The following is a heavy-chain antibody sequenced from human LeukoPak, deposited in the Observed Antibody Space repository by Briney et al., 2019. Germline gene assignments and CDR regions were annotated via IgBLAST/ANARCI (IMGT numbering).Heavy chain of an antibody. Sequence: SETLSLTCTVSGYSISSGYYWGWIRQPPGKGLEWIGSIYHSGSTYYNPSLKSRVTISVDTSKNQFSLKLSSVTAADTAVYYCAREEGSALDYGARGNYWGQGTLVTVSS. CDR2: IYHSGST. CDR1: GYSISSGYY. V-gene: IGHV4-38-2*02. CDR3: AREEGSALDYGARGNY. J-gene: IGHJ4*02. D-gene: IGHD4-17*01.